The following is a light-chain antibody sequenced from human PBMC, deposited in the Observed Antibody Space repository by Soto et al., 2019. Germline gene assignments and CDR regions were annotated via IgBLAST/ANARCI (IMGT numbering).Light chain of an antibody. CDR2: ADS. Sequence: DIHLTQSPSLLSPSIGETVPITCRASQVISTSLAWYQVKPGKAPKLLIYADSTLESGVPSRFSATVSGTEFTLTITRLQPEDFATYYCQQLFDSPITFGQGTRLEIK. CDR1: QVISTS. CDR3: QQLFDSPIT. V-gene: IGKV1-9*01. J-gene: IGKJ5*01.